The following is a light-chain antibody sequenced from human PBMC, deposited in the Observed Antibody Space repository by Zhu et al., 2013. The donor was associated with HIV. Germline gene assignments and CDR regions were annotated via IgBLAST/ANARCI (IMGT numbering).Light chain of an antibody. J-gene: IGKJ1*01. V-gene: IGKV3-20*01. CDR3: QRFGSSYTWT. CDR2: GAS. Sequence: EIVLTQSPATLSLSPGEGATLSCRASQTVSYKHIAWYQQKPGQAPRLLIYGASSRAPGIPDRFSGGGSGTVFTLTITGLEPEDFGMYFCQRFGSSYTWTFGQGTNVEIK. CDR1: QTVSYKH.